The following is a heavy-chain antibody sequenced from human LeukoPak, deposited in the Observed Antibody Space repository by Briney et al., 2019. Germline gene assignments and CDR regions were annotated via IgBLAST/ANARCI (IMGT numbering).Heavy chain of an antibody. D-gene: IGHD6-19*01. J-gene: IGHJ5*02. V-gene: IGHV3-23*01. Sequence: GGSLRLSCAASRFTFSGYAMYWVRQAPGKGLEWVSCIDASGVNTYYADSVKGRFAISRDNSNNTLYLQMNSLRAEDTAVYYCAKGSGSGWYGWFDPWGQGTLVTVSS. CDR3: AKGSGSGWYGWFDP. CDR1: RFTFSGYA. CDR2: IDASGVNT.